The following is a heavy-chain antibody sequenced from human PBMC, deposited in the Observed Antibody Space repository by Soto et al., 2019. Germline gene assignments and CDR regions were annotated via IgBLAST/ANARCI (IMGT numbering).Heavy chain of an antibody. CDR3: ACTVDDYGDYLSMDA. CDR1: SGSISSSNW. CDR2: IYHSGST. Sequence: LSLTCAVSSGSISSSNWWSWVRQPPGKGLEWIGEIYHSGSTNYNPSLKSRVTISVDKSKNQFSLKLSSVTAADTAVYYCACTVDDYGDYLSMDAWGKGTTVPVSS. D-gene: IGHD4-17*01. J-gene: IGHJ6*03. V-gene: IGHV4-4*02.